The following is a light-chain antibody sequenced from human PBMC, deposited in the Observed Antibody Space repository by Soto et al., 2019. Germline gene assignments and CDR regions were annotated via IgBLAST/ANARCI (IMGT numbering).Light chain of an antibody. CDR1: QSVTSSY. CDR2: GAS. J-gene: IGKJ1*01. CDR3: HHYASQGT. Sequence: EIVLTQSPGTLSLSPGERATLSCRASQSVTSSYVAWYQQKPGQARSLLIYGASSSATDIPDRFSGSAAVTDFTLTIRRLEPEDSAVYYCHHYASQGTFGQGTKVEIK. V-gene: IGKV3-20*01.